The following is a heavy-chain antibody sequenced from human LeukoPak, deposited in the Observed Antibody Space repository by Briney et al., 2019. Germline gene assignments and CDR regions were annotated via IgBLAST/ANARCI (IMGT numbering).Heavy chain of an antibody. CDR3: ARVKWEDTSCPGFDY. J-gene: IGHJ4*02. Sequence: PGGSLRLSCVVSGFIFSNYWMSWVRQAPGKGLEWVANINQDGSEKFYVDSVKGRFTISRDNAESSLYLQVNSLRAEETAVYYCARVKWEDTSCPGFDYWGQGTLVTVSS. CDR1: GFIFSNYW. V-gene: IGHV3-7*01. D-gene: IGHD1-26*01. CDR2: INQDGSEK.